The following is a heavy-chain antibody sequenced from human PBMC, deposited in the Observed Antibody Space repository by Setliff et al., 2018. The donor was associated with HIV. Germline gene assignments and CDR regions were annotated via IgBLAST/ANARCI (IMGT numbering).Heavy chain of an antibody. Sequence: SETLSLTCTVSGGSMGGHYWSWIRQSPGKGLEWIGYISASGSTTYTPSLKSRVLISVDTSNNQFSLQLTSVTAADTAVYYCVNPSGAMGDFDSWGQGTLVTVSS. D-gene: IGHD3-16*01. CDR2: ISASGST. CDR1: GGSMGGHY. CDR3: VNPSGAMGDFDS. V-gene: IGHV4-4*09. J-gene: IGHJ4*02.